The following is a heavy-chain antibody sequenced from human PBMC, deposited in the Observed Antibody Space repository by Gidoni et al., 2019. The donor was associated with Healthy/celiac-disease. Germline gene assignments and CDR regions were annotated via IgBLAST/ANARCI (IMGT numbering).Heavy chain of an antibody. Sequence: EVQLLESGGGLVQPGGSLRLSCAASGVTFSSYAMSWVRQAPGKGLEWVSAISGSGGSTYYADSVKGRFTISRDNSKNTLYLQMNSLRAEDTAVYYCAKHYDNIDAFDIWGQGTMVTVSS. CDR3: AKHYDNIDAFDI. CDR1: GVTFSSYA. J-gene: IGHJ3*02. D-gene: IGHD3-16*01. CDR2: ISGSGGST. V-gene: IGHV3-23*01.